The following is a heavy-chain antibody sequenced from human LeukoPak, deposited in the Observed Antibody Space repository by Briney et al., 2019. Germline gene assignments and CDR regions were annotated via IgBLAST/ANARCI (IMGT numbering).Heavy chain of an antibody. CDR2: IYFSGST. CDR3: ARGAAPHYSDY. J-gene: IGHJ4*02. V-gene: IGHV4-59*11. D-gene: IGHD6-6*01. CDR1: GGSIRSHC. Sequence: SETLSLTCTVSGGSIRSHCWSWVRQPPGKGLEWIGYIYFSGSTNYNPSLKSRVTISMGTSESQFSLKLSSVTAADTAVYYCARGAAPHYSDYWGQGTLVTVSS.